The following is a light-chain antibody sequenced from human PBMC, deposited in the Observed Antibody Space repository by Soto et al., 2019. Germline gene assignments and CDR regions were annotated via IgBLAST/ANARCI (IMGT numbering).Light chain of an antibody. CDR1: QSVSSSY. CDR3: QHYVTSLTT. V-gene: IGKV3-20*01. Sequence: VMTQSPATLXLSPGEIATLSCRASQSVSSSYLAWYQQKPGQAPRLLIFGASIRVTGIPDRFIGSGSGTDFTLTITRLEPEDFAVYYCQHYVTSLTTFGQGTKVDI. J-gene: IGKJ1*01. CDR2: GAS.